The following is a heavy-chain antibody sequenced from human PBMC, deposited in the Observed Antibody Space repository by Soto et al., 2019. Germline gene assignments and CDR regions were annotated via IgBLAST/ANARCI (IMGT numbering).Heavy chain of an antibody. D-gene: IGHD2-2*01. CDR3: ARAECSTPNCLTAYYSYGLDV. Sequence: GSRRLSCAASGFTFSNFEMHWVRQAPGKGLEWVSYINTAGSTKYYAQSVKGRFTISRGNARNSLFLQMNSLRAEDTAVYYCARAECSTPNCLTAYYSYGLDVWGQGTTVTVSS. V-gene: IGHV3-48*03. CDR1: GFTFSNFE. J-gene: IGHJ6*02. CDR2: INTAGSTK.